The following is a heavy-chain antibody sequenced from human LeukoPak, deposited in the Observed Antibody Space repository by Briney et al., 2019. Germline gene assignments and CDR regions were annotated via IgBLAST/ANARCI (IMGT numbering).Heavy chain of an antibody. CDR3: AKGYCISTKCFFDY. D-gene: IGHD2-2*01. V-gene: IGHV3-9*01. CDR1: GFTFDDYA. CDR2: INWNSGSI. Sequence: GGSLRLSCAASGFTFDDYAMHWVRQAPGKGLEWVSGINWNSGSIDSADSVKGRFTISRDNAVNSLYLQMNSLRAEDTALYYCAKGYCISTKCFFDYWGQGTLVTVSS. J-gene: IGHJ4*02.